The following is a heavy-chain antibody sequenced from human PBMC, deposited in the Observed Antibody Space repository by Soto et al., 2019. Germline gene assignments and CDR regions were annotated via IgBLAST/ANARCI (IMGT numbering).Heavy chain of an antibody. Sequence: PGGSLRLSCAAAGFTFSSYAMSWVRQAPGKGLEWVSAISGSGGSTYYADSVKGRFTISRDNSKNTLYLQTNSLRAEDTAVYYCAKEGGTGYSSGWYVYGMDVWGQGTTVTVSS. J-gene: IGHJ6*02. D-gene: IGHD6-19*01. CDR1: GFTFSSYA. CDR3: AKEGGTGYSSGWYVYGMDV. V-gene: IGHV3-23*01. CDR2: ISGSGGST.